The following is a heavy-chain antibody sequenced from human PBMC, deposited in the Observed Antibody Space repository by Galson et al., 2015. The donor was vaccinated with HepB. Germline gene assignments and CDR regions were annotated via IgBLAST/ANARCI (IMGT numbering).Heavy chain of an antibody. D-gene: IGHD6-13*01. Sequence: QSGAEVKKPGESLRISCKGPGYSFTSYWINWVRQMPGKGLEWMGRIDPSNSYTNYSPSFQGHVTISPDKSISTAYLQWSSLKASDTAIYCCARRKAAPGPRGPGLDYWGQGTLVTVSS. CDR3: ARRKAAPGPRGPGLDY. CDR1: GYSFTSYW. CDR2: IDPSNSYT. V-gene: IGHV5-10-1*01. J-gene: IGHJ4*02.